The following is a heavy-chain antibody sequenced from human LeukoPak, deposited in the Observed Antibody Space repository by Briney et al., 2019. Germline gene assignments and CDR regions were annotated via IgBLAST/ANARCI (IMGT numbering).Heavy chain of an antibody. V-gene: IGHV3-74*01. CDR1: GFTFSSYW. CDR2: INTDGSSP. CDR3: ARVSCSSTSCKYPFDY. J-gene: IGHJ4*02. D-gene: IGHD2-2*01. Sequence: GGSPRLSCAASGFTFSSYWMHWVRQAPGKGLVWVSRINTDGSSPTYADSVKGRFTISRDNAKNTLYLQMNSLSAEDTAVYYCARVSCSSTSCKYPFDYWGQGTLVTVSS.